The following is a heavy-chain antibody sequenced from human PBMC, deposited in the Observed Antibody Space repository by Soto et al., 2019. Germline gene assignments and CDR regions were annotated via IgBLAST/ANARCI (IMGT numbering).Heavy chain of an antibody. CDR1: GGTFSSYA. CDR3: ARVYCTNGVCYRGISWYLSS. J-gene: IGHJ5*02. D-gene: IGHD2-8*01. CDR2: IIPIFGTA. V-gene: IGHV1-69*13. Sequence: GASVKVSCKASGGTFSSYAISWVRQAPGQGLEWMGGIIPIFGTANYAQKFQGRVTITADESTSTAYMELSSLRSEDTAVYYCARVYCTNGVCYRGISWYLSSWGQGTLVTVSS.